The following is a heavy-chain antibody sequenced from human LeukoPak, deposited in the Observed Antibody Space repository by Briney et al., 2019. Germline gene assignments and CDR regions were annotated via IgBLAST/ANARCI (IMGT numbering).Heavy chain of an antibody. J-gene: IGHJ4*02. CDR1: GFTFSSYS. CDR2: IRSSSGTI. Sequence: GGSLRLSCAASGFTFSSYSMNWVRQAPGKGLEWVSYIRSSSGTIYYADSVKGRFTISRDNAKNSLYLQMNSLRAEDTAVYYCAKMDLTQHFDYWGQGTLVTVSS. V-gene: IGHV3-48*04. D-gene: IGHD3/OR15-3a*01. CDR3: AKMDLTQHFDY.